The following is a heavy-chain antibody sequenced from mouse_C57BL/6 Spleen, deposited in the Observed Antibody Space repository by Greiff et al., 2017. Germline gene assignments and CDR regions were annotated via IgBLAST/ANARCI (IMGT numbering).Heavy chain of an antibody. CDR2: IDPSDSYT. Sequence: VQLQQPGAELVMPGASVKLSCKASGYTFTSYWMHWVKQRPGQGLEWIGEIDPSDSYTNYNQKFKGKSPLTVDKSSSTAYMQLSSLTSEDSAVYYCAIITPWFAYWGQGTLVTVSA. CDR3: AIITPWFAY. D-gene: IGHD1-1*01. CDR1: GYTFTSYW. V-gene: IGHV1-69*01. J-gene: IGHJ3*01.